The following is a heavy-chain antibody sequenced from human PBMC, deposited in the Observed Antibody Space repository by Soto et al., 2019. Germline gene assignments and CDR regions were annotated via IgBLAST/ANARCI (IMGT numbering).Heavy chain of an antibody. J-gene: IGHJ6*02. D-gene: IGHD5-18*01. V-gene: IGHV3-30*18. CDR2: ISYDGSKK. CDR1: GFTFSSYG. Sequence: QVQLVESGGGVVQPGRSLRLSCAASGFTFSSYGMHWVRQAPGKGLEWVAIISYDGSKKYYADSVRGRFTISRDNSKNTLYLQMNSLRVEDTAVYYCAKVRRIRLWSSPRLTSYYGMDVWGQGTTVTFSS. CDR3: AKVRRIRLWSSPRLTSYYGMDV.